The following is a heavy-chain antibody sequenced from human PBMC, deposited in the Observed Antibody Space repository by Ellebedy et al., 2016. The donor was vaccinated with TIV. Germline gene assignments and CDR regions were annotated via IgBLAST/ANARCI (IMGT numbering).Heavy chain of an antibody. Sequence: GESLKISXAASGFTVSSNYMSWVRQAPGKGLEWVSVIYSGGSTYYADSVKGRFTISRDNSKNTLYLQMNSLRAEDTAVYYCARKAYGDYQQNWFDPWGQGTLVTVSS. CDR1: GFTVSSNY. D-gene: IGHD4-17*01. V-gene: IGHV3-53*01. CDR2: IYSGGST. CDR3: ARKAYGDYQQNWFDP. J-gene: IGHJ5*02.